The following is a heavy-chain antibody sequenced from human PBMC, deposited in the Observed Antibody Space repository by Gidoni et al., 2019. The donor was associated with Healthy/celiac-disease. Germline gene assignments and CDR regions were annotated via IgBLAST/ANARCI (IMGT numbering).Heavy chain of an antibody. CDR2: INHSGST. CDR1: GGSFSGYY. J-gene: IGHJ5*02. CDR3: ARLAPNWFDP. V-gene: IGHV4-34*01. Sequence: QVQLQQWGAGLLKPSETLSLTCAVYGGSFSGYYWSWIRQPPGKGLEWIGEINHSGSTNYNPSIKSRVTISVDTSNNQFSLKLSSVTAADTAVYYCARLAPNWFDPWGQGTLVTVSS.